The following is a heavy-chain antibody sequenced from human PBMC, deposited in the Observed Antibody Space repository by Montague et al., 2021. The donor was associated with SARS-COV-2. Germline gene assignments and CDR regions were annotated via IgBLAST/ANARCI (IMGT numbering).Heavy chain of an antibody. CDR3: ARDYGDYSYYYGLDV. CDR1: SSSFLPYY. D-gene: IGHD4-17*01. V-gene: IGHV4-4*07. J-gene: IGHJ6*02. Sequence: SETLSLTCAVNSSSFLPYYWSWIRQPAGKGLEWIGRIYSSGSTNYNPSLKSRVTMSVDTSKNQFSLKVSSVTAAGTAVYYCARDYGDYSYYYGLDVWGQGTTVTVSS. CDR2: IYSSGST.